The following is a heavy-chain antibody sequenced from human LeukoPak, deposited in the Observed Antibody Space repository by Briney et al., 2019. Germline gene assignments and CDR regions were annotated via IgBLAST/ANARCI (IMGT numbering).Heavy chain of an antibody. V-gene: IGHV4-59*01. CDR2: IYYSGST. CDR1: GGSISSDY. J-gene: IGHJ4*02. D-gene: IGHD6-13*01. Sequence: SETLSLTCTVSGGSISSDYWSWIRQPPGKGLEWIGYIYYSGSTNYNPSLKSRVIISVDTSKNQFSLKLSSVTAADTAVYYCARVTSSSWYFDYWGQGTLVTVSS. CDR3: ARVTSSSWYFDY.